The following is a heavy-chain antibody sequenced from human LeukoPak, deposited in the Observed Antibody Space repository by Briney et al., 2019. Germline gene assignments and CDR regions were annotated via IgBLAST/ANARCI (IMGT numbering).Heavy chain of an antibody. Sequence: SVKVSCKASGFTFTSSAVQWVRQARGQRLEWIGWIVVGSSNTNYAQKFQERVTITRDMSTSTAYMELSSLRSEDTAVYYCAAARYCSSTSCLFDYWGQGTLVTVSS. CDR1: GFTFTSSA. CDR3: AAARYCSSTSCLFDY. J-gene: IGHJ4*02. D-gene: IGHD2-2*01. V-gene: IGHV1-58*01. CDR2: IVVGSSNT.